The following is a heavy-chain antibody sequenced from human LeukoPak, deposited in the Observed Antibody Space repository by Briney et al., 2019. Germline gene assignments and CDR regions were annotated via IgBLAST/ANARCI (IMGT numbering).Heavy chain of an antibody. Sequence: PGGSLRLSCAAYAFTFSSYAMSWVRQAPGKGLEWASAIGPSGASTYYTDSVKGRFTISRDNSKNTLYLQMNSLRAEDTAVYYCAKKGGNSGFFDSWGQGTLVTVSS. CDR1: AFTFSSYA. D-gene: IGHD4-23*01. CDR3: AKKGGNSGFFDS. J-gene: IGHJ4*02. CDR2: IGPSGAST. V-gene: IGHV3-23*01.